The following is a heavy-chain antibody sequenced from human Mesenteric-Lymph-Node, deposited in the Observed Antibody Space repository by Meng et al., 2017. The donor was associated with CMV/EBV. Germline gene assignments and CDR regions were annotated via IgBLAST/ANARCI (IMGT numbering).Heavy chain of an antibody. D-gene: IGHD4-11*01. CDR2: IYSGGST. CDR1: GFTVSSNY. CDR3: ARVDASTDYSGGYYFDY. J-gene: IGHJ4*02. Sequence: GESLKISCAASGFTVSSNYMSWVRQAPGKGLEWVSVIYSGGSTYYSDSVKGRFTISRDNSRNTTYLQMNNLRAEDTAVYYRARVDASTDYSGGYYFDYWGQGTLVTAPQ. V-gene: IGHV3-53*01.